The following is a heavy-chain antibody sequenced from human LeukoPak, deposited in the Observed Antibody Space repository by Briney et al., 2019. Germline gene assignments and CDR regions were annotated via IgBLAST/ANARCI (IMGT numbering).Heavy chain of an antibody. CDR3: ARDIAAAGKRGSRGNWFDP. CDR2: IYTSGST. CDR1: GGSISSYY. Sequence: SETLSLTCTVSGGSISSYYWSWIRQPAGKGLEWIGRIYTSGSTNYNPSLKSRVTMPVDTSKNQFSLRLSSVTAADTAVYYCARDIAAAGKRGSRGNWFDPWGQGTLVTVSS. D-gene: IGHD6-13*01. J-gene: IGHJ5*02. V-gene: IGHV4-4*07.